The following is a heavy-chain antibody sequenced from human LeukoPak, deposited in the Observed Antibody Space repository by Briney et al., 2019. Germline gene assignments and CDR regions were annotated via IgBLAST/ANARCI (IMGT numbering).Heavy chain of an antibody. Sequence: QPAGSLRLSCAASGFTFSSYEMNWVRQAPGKGLEWVAVIWHDESIKRYAESVKGRFTVSKENSKNTMYLQMNNLRAEDTAVYYCARGLLNTFGVDAWGQGTTVTVS. J-gene: IGHJ6*02. CDR3: ARGLLNTFGVDA. D-gene: IGHD1/OR15-1a*01. V-gene: IGHV3-33*08. CDR1: GFTFSSYE. CDR2: IWHDESIK.